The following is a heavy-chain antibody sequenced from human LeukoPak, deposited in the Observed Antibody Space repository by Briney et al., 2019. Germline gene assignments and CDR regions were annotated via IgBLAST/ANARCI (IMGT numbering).Heavy chain of an antibody. V-gene: IGHV4-59*01. J-gene: IGHJ6*02. CDR2: IYYSGST. CDR1: GGSISSYY. Sequence: PSETLSLTCTVSGGSISSYYWSWTRQPPGKGLEWIGYIYYSGSTNYNPSLKSRVTISVDTSKNQFSLKLSSVTAADTAVYYCARDRFSGGSYYGMDVWGQGTTVTVSS. D-gene: IGHD2-15*01. CDR3: ARDRFSGGSYYGMDV.